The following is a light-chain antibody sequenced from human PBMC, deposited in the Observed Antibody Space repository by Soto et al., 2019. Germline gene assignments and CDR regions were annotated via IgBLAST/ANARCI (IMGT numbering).Light chain of an antibody. CDR1: SSDVGDFNY. CDR2: EVT. CDR3: SSYAGSNNLV. Sequence: QSALTQPPSASGSPGQSVTIACTETSSDVGDFNYVSWYQQHPGKVPELMIYEVTKRPSGVPDRFSGSKSGNTASLTVSGLQAEDEADYYCSSYAGSNNLVFGGGTKVTVL. J-gene: IGLJ2*01. V-gene: IGLV2-8*01.